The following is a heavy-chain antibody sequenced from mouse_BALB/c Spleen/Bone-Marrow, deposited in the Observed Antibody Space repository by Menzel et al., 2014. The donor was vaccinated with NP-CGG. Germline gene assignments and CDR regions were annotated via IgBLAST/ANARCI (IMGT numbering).Heavy chain of an antibody. CDR3: ARQEITTRNAWFAY. J-gene: IGHJ3*01. CDR2: ISSGGSYT. Sequence: EVQLVESGGDLVKPGGSLKLSCAASGFTFSSYGMSWVRQTPDKRLEWVATISSGGSYTYYPDSVKGRFTISRDNAKNTLYLQMSRLKSEDTAMYYCARQEITTRNAWFAYWGQGTLVTVSA. D-gene: IGHD2-4*01. CDR1: GFTFSSYG. V-gene: IGHV5-6*01.